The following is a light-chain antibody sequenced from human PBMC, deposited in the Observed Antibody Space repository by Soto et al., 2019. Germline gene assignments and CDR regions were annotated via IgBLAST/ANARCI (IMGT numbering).Light chain of an antibody. V-gene: IGLV7-46*01. CDR2: DTT. Sequence: QTVVTQEPSLTVSPGGTVTLTCGSSTGAVTSGHYPYWFQQKPGQAPTTLIYDTTKKHFWTPARFSGSLLGGKAALTLSGAQPEDEADYYCLLSYSGARPYVFGTGTKLTV. CDR3: LLSYSGARPYV. J-gene: IGLJ1*01. CDR1: TGAVTSGHY.